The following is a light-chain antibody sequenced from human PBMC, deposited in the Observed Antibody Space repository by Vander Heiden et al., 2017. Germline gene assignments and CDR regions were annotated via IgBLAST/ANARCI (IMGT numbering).Light chain of an antibody. Sequence: QPALTQPASVSASPGQSITISCAGTSSDVGDDNYDCWYQQHPGKAPKLVIYDVTSRPAGVSNRFSGAKSGNTASLTISGLQPEDEADYYCSSYTTSGNRVFGAGTKVTVL. J-gene: IGLJ1*01. V-gene: IGLV2-14*01. CDR1: SSDVGDDNY. CDR3: SSYTTSGNRV. CDR2: DVT.